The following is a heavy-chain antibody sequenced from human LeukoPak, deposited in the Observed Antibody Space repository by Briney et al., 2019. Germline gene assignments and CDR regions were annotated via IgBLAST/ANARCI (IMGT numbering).Heavy chain of an antibody. CDR2: ISPYNGNT. Sequence: ASVKVSCKASGYTFTSYGISWVRQAPGQGLEWMGWISPYNGNTNYAQKLQGRVTMTTDTSTSTAYMELRSLRSDDAAVYYCVGFFGRTQQLPPDDYWGQGTLVTVSS. V-gene: IGHV1-18*01. CDR1: GYTFTSYG. CDR3: VGFFGRTQQLPPDDY. J-gene: IGHJ4*02. D-gene: IGHD6-13*01.